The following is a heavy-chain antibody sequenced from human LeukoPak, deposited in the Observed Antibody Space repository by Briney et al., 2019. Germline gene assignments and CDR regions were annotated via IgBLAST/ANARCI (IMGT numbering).Heavy chain of an antibody. Sequence: SETLSLTCTVSGGSISGYYWSWIRQPPGKGLVWIGYIYFSGSSNYNPSLRSRVTMSVDTSKNQFSLKLSSVSAADTAVYYCARHVRTGYNLLDHWGQGTLVTVSS. CDR3: ARHVRTGYNLLDH. D-gene: IGHD5-24*01. J-gene: IGHJ5*02. V-gene: IGHV4-59*08. CDR1: GGSISGYY. CDR2: IYFSGSS.